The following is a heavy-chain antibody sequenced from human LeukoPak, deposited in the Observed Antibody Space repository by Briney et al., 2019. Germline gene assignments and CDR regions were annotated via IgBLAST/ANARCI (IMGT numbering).Heavy chain of an antibody. CDR2: INPSGGGT. CDR1: GYTLTKLS. J-gene: IGHJ4*02. D-gene: IGHD1-26*01. Sequence: GASVKVSCKVSGYTLTKLSMHWVRQAPGQGLEWMGIINPSGGGTSYAQKFQGRVTMTRDTSTSTVYMEVSSLRSEDTAVYYCAREFSGYIDFWGQGTLVTVSS. V-gene: IGHV1-46*01. CDR3: AREFSGYIDF.